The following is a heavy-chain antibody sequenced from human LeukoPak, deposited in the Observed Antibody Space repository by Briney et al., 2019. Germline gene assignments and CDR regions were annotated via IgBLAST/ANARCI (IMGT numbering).Heavy chain of an antibody. CDR3: ARLRYCSSTSCEVYFDY. V-gene: IGHV4-59*08. CDR1: GGSISSYY. CDR2: IYYSGST. Sequence: SETLSHTCTVSGGSISSYYWSWIRQPPGKGLEWIGYIYYSGSTNYNPSLKSRVTISVDTSKNQFSLKLSSVTAADTAVYYCARLRYCSSTSCEVYFDYWGQGTLVTVSS. D-gene: IGHD2-2*01. J-gene: IGHJ4*02.